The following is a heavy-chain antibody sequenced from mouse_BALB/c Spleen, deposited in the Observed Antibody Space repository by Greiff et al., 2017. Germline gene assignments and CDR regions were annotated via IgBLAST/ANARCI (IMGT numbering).Heavy chain of an antibody. CDR3: ARSHDYEYAMDY. CDR2: ISSGSSTI. CDR1: GFTFSSFG. V-gene: IGHV5-17*02. J-gene: IGHJ4*01. Sequence: DVMLVESGGGLVQPGGSRKLSCAASGFTFSSFGMHWVRQAPEKGLEWVAYISSGSSTIYYADTVKGRFTISRDNPKNTLFLQMTSLRSEDTAMYYCARSHDYEYAMDYWGQGTSVTVSS. D-gene: IGHD2-4*01.